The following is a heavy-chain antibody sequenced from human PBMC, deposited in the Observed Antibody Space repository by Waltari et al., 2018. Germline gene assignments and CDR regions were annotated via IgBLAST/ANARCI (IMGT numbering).Heavy chain of an antibody. Sequence: QVQLQQWGAGLLKPSETLSLTCAVYGGSFSGYYWSWICQPPGKGLEWIGEINHSGSTNYNPSLKSRVTISVDTSKNQFSLKLSSVTAADTAVYYCARELPLWFGDLFYLKGYYGMDVWGQGTTVTVSS. CDR3: ARELPLWFGDLFYLKGYYGMDV. V-gene: IGHV4-34*01. D-gene: IGHD3-10*01. J-gene: IGHJ6*02. CDR1: GGSFSGYY. CDR2: INHSGST.